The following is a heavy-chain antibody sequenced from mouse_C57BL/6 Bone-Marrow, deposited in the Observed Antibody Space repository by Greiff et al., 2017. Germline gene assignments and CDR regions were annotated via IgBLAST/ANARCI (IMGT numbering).Heavy chain of an antibody. Sequence: VQLKQSGTVLARPGASVTMSCKTSGYTFTSYWMHWVKQRPGQGLEWIGAIYPGNSDTSSNQKFKGKAKLTAVTSASTAYMELSSLTNEDSAVXYCARSFDGYYTWFAYWGQGTLVTVSA. J-gene: IGHJ3*01. CDR3: ARSFDGYYTWFAY. D-gene: IGHD2-3*01. V-gene: IGHV1-5*01. CDR2: IYPGNSDT. CDR1: GYTFTSYW.